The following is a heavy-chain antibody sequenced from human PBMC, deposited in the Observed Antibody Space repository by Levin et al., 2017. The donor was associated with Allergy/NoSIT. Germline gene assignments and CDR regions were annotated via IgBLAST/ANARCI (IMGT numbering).Heavy chain of an antibody. J-gene: IGHJ4*02. Sequence: KISCKASGGSFSYSAINWLRQAPGQRPEWMGKISPILGTANYAHKFQDRVTITADESTTTAYMELNSLKSEDTAVYYCARGYSNSRYAFDYWGQGTLVTVSS. CDR2: ISPILGTA. CDR3: ARGYSNSRYAFDY. CDR1: GGSFSYSA. D-gene: IGHD2-21*01. V-gene: IGHV1-69*11.